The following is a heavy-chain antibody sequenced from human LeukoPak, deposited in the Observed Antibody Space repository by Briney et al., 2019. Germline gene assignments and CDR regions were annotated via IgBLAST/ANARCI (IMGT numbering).Heavy chain of an antibody. J-gene: IGHJ6*03. D-gene: IGHD4-17*01. CDR3: ARDKPDYGDYSTSPAYYMDA. CDR2: IYTSGST. Sequence: SQTLSLTCTVSGGSISSGSYYWSWIRQPAGKGLEWIGHIYTSGSTNYNPSLKSRVTMSVDTSKNQFSLKLSSVTAADTAVYYCARDKPDYGDYSTSPAYYMDAWGKGATVTVSS. CDR1: GGSISSGSYY. V-gene: IGHV4-61*09.